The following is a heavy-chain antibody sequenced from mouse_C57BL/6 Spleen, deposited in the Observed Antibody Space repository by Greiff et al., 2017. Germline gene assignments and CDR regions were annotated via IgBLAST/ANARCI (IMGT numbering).Heavy chain of an antibody. CDR3: ARVGSNYDGWFAY. CDR1: GFTLSDYG. Sequence: EVKLVESGGGLVKPGGSLKLSCAASGFTLSDYGMHWVRQAPEKGLEWVAYISSGSSTIYYADTVKGRFTISRDNAKNTLFLQMTSLRSEDTAMYYCARVGSNYDGWFAYWGQGTLVTVSA. J-gene: IGHJ3*01. CDR2: ISSGSSTI. V-gene: IGHV5-17*01. D-gene: IGHD2-5*01.